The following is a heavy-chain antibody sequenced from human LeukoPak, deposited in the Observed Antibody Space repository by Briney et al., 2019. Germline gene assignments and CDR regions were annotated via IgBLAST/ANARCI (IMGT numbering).Heavy chain of an antibody. CDR2: IYHSGST. Sequence: SETLSLTCTVPGGSISSYYWSWIRQPPGMGLEWIGYIYHSGSTNYNPSLKSRVTISVDTSKNQFSLKLSSVTAADTAVYCCAGLKPPNYYDSSGYYYFDYWGQGTLVTVSS. V-gene: IGHV4-59*08. CDR1: GGSISSYY. D-gene: IGHD3-22*01. J-gene: IGHJ4*02. CDR3: AGLKPPNYYDSSGYYYFDY.